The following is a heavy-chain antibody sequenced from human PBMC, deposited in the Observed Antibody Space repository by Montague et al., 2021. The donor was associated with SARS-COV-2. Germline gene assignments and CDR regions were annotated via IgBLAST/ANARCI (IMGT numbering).Heavy chain of an antibody. CDR1: VGSVSSSSYE. CDR2: MYYGGST. Sequence: SETLSLTCAGDVGSVSSSSYEWGGIRQPPGTGLVGIGRMYYGGSTYYNPSLKSRVTISVDTSKNQFSLKLSSVTAADTVVYYCARQEYYYDSSGYGRMDWFDPWGQGTLVTVSS. D-gene: IGHD3-22*01. J-gene: IGHJ5*02. V-gene: IGHV4-39*01. CDR3: ARQEYYYDSSGYGRMDWFDP.